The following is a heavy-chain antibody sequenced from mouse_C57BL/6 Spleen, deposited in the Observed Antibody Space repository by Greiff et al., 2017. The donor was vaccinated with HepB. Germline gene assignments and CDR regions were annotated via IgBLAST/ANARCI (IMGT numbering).Heavy chain of an antibody. CDR1: GYTFTSYW. V-gene: IGHV1-69*01. CDR2: IDPSDSYT. Sequence: QVQLKQPGAELVMPGASVKLSCKASGYTFTSYWMHWVKQRPGQGLEWIGEIDPSDSYTNYNQKFKGKSTLTVDKSSSTAYMQLSSLTSEDSAVYYCARDDYDRGYWGQGTTLTVSS. D-gene: IGHD2-4*01. CDR3: ARDDYDRGY. J-gene: IGHJ2*01.